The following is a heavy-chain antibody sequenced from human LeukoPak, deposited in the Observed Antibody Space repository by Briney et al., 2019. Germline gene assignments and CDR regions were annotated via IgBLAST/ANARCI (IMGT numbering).Heavy chain of an antibody. J-gene: IGHJ4*02. CDR3: GRNLGSGSDH. CDR2: THYRGDI. D-gene: IGHD3-10*01. Sequence: SETLSLTCSVSGASVSSDYWNWIRQSPGRGLEWIGYTHYRGDINYNPSLKSRLTMSVDASSNQVSLKLSSVAAADAAVYYCGRNLGSGSDHWGRGTLVTVSS. CDR1: GASVSSDY. V-gene: IGHV4-59*02.